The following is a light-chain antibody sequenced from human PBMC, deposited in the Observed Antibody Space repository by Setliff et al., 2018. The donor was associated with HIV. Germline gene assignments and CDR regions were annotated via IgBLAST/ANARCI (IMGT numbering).Light chain of an antibody. V-gene: IGLV2-23*02. CDR3: CSYTGTFTYV. J-gene: IGLJ1*01. Sequence: QSALTQPASVSGSPGQSITISCTGNSSNVGKYDLVSWYQQHPGKAPKVLIYEVGKRPSGVSNRFSGSKSGNTASLTISGLQAEDEADYFCCSYTGTFTYVFGSGTKVTVL. CDR1: SSNVGKYDL. CDR2: EVG.